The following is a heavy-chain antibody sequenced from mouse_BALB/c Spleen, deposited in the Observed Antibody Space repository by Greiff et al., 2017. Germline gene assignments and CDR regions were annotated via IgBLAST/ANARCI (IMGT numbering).Heavy chain of an antibody. CDR3: ARDHSHGYFDV. CDR2: IYPGNVNT. V-gene: IGHV1S56*01. D-gene: IGHD2-12*01. CDR1: GYTFTSYY. J-gene: IGHJ1*01. Sequence: QVQLQQSGPELVKPGASVRISCKASGYTFTSYYIHWVKQRPGQGLEWIGWIYPGNVNTKYNEKFKGKATLTADKSSSTAYMQLSSLTSEDSAVYFCARDHSHGYFDVWGAGTTVTVSS.